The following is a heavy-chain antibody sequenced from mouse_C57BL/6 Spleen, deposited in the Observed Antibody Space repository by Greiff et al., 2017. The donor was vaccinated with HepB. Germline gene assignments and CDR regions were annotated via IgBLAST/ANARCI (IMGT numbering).Heavy chain of an antibody. CDR1: GFTFSDYY. J-gene: IGHJ4*01. CDR2: ISNGGGST. CDR3: ARIAHYYAMDY. V-gene: IGHV5-12*01. D-gene: IGHD6-1*01. Sequence: EVNLVESGGGLVQPGGSLKLSCAASGFTFSDYYMYWVRQTPEKRLEWVAYISNGGGSTYYPDTVKGRFTISRDNAKNTLYLQMSRLKSEDTAMYYCARIAHYYAMDYWGQGTSVTVSS.